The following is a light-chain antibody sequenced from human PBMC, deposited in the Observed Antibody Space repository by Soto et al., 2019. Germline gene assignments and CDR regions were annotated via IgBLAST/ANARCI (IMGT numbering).Light chain of an antibody. CDR2: SSN. CDR1: SSNIGTNT. V-gene: IGLV1-44*01. CDR3: AAWDGSLNVVL. J-gene: IGLJ3*02. Sequence: QSALTQPPSASGTPGQRVTISCSGSSSNIGTNTVNWYQQFPRSAPKLLMYSSNQRPSGVPVLFSGSKSGTSASLAISGLQSEDEADYYCAAWDGSLNVVLFGGGTKVTVL.